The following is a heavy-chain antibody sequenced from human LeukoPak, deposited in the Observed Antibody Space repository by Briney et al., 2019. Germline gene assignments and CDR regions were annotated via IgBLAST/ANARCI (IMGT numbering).Heavy chain of an antibody. CDR3: AKNGDRGAYCSGGSCYPYYYYYMDV. V-gene: IGHV3-30*02. D-gene: IGHD2-15*01. Sequence: GGSLRLSCAASGFTFSSYGMHWVRQAPGKGLEWVAFIRYDGSNKYYADSVKGRFTISRDNSKNTLYLQMNSLRAEDTAIYYCAKNGDRGAYCSGGSCYPYYYYYMDVWGKGTTVTVSS. CDR1: GFTFSSYG. J-gene: IGHJ6*03. CDR2: IRYDGSNK.